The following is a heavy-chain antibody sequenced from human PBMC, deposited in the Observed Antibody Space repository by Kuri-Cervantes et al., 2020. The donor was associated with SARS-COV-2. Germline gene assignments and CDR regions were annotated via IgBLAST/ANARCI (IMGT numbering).Heavy chain of an antibody. V-gene: IGHV3-30-3*01. CDR3: ARDIGPVGATYDAFDI. J-gene: IGHJ3*02. CDR1: GFTFSSYA. D-gene: IGHD1-26*01. CDR2: ISYDGSNK. Sequence: GESLTLSCAASGFTFSSYAMHWVRQAHGKGLEWVAVISYDGSNKYYADSVKGRFTISRDNSKNTLYLQMNSLRAEDTAVYYCARDIGPVGATYDAFDIWDQGTMVTVSS.